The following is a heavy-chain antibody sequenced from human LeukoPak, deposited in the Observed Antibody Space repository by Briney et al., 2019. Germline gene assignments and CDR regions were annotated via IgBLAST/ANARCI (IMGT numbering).Heavy chain of an antibody. D-gene: IGHD6-25*01. J-gene: IGHJ4*02. CDR3: AKRVAATGSNFDY. CDR1: GFTFSSYA. CDR2: ISGSGSYT. Sequence: PGGSLRLSCAASGFTFSSYAMSWVRQAPGKGLEWVSGISGSGSYTYYADSVKGRFTISKDNSKNTLYLQMNSLRAEDTAVYYCAKRVAATGSNFDYWGQGTLVTVSS. V-gene: IGHV3-23*01.